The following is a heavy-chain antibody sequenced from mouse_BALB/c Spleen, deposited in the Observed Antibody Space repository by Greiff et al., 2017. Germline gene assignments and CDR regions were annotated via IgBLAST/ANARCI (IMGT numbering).Heavy chain of an antibody. CDR1: GYAFSSYW. Sequence: QVQLQQSGAELVRPGSSVKISCKASGYAFSSYWMNWVKQRPGQGLEWIGQIYPGDGDTNYNGKFKGKATLTADKSSSTAYMQLSSLTSEDSAVYFCARDYGSYYAMDYWGQGTSVTVSS. CDR3: ARDYGSYYAMDY. V-gene: IGHV1-80*01. CDR2: IYPGDGDT. J-gene: IGHJ4*01. D-gene: IGHD1-1*01.